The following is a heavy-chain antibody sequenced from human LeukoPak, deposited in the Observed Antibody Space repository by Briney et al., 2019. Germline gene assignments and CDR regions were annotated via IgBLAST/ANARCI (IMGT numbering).Heavy chain of an antibody. D-gene: IGHD3-3*01. V-gene: IGHV1-18*01. CDR3: ARDSDYDFWSGTNWFDP. CDR2: ISAHNGNT. CDR1: GYTFISYG. Sequence: ASVKASCKASGYTFISYGISWVRQAPGQGLEWMGWISAHNGNTNYAQKLQGRVTMTRDTSISTAYMELSRLRSDDTAVYYCARDSDYDFWSGTNWFDPWGQGTLVTVSS. J-gene: IGHJ5*02.